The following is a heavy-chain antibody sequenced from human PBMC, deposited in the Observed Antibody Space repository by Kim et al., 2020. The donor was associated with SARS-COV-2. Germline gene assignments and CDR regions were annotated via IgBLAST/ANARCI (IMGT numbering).Heavy chain of an antibody. CDR2: ISSSSYR. CDR1: GFTFSSYS. Sequence: GGSLRLSCAASGFTFSSYSMNWVRQAPGKGLEWVSSISSSSYRYYSDSVKGRFTISRDNAKNSLYLQLNSLRAEDTAVYYCARDYYYYVSAFDYWGQGTLVTVSS. J-gene: IGHJ4*02. D-gene: IGHD3-16*01. V-gene: IGHV3-21*01. CDR3: ARDYYYYVSAFDY.